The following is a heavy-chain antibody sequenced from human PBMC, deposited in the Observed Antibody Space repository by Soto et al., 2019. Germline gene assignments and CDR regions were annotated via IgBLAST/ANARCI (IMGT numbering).Heavy chain of an antibody. D-gene: IGHD4-17*01. CDR3: ARDRSTVSYDAFDV. V-gene: IGHV4-31*03. CDR2: IFHSGRT. Sequence: SETLSLTCTVSGGPISSGNYYWTWIRQRPGKGLEWIGYIFHSGRTYFHPSLKSRVTISVDTSKNQFSLNLSSVTAADTAVYYCARDRSTVSYDAFDVWGQGTMVTVSS. J-gene: IGHJ3*01. CDR1: GGPISSGNYY.